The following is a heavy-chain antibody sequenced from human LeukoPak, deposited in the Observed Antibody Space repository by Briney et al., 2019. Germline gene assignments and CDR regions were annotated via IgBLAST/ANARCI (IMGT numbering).Heavy chain of an antibody. Sequence: GGSLRLSCAASGFTFSSYSMNWVRQAPGKGLEWVSSISSSSSYIYYADSVMGRFTISRDNANNSLYLQMDSLRAEDTAVYYCARGGGNYDLFRVQYNWFDPWGQGTLVTVSS. J-gene: IGHJ5*02. CDR1: GFTFSSYS. V-gene: IGHV3-21*01. D-gene: IGHD3-3*01. CDR2: ISSSSSYI. CDR3: ARGGGNYDLFRVQYNWFDP.